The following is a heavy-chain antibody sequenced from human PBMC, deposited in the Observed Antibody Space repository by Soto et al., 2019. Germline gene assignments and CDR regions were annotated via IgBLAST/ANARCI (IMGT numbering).Heavy chain of an antibody. Sequence: WSLRLSCAASGFTFSSYGMHWVRQAPGKGLERVAVIWYDGSNKYYADSVKGRFTISRDNSKNTLYLQMNSLRAEDTAVYYCARVGYYDSSGYYSAFDYWGQGTLVTVSS. J-gene: IGHJ4*02. CDR3: ARVGYYDSSGYYSAFDY. V-gene: IGHV3-33*01. CDR1: GFTFSSYG. D-gene: IGHD3-22*01. CDR2: IWYDGSNK.